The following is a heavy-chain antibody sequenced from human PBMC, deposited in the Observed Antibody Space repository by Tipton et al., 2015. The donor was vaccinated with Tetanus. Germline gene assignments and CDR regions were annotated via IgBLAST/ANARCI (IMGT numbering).Heavy chain of an antibody. CDR2: INPTDYQT. Sequence: QLVQSGAEVKKPGESLKISCKPSGYNFTIYWIGWVRQMPGKGLEWMGVINPTDYQTSYNPSFEGQVTISADRSINTAHLQWSSLQTSDTAMYFCARRRSAILSGSYHWYFDIWGRGTLVTVSS. V-gene: IGHV5-51*01. J-gene: IGHJ2*01. D-gene: IGHD3-9*01. CDR3: ARRRSAILSGSYHWYFDI. CDR1: GYNFTIYW.